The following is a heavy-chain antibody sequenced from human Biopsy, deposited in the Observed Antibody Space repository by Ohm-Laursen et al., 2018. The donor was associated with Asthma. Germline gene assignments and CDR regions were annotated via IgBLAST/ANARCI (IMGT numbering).Heavy chain of an antibody. D-gene: IGHD1-26*01. Sequence: SLRLSCTASGFTFKAYGIHWVRQAPGKGLEWVAVMSCEESVQYFADSVKGRFTFSRDNSKNTMYLQMNSLRAEDTAVYYCAKEVFPGWELRRGPENWGQGTLVTVSS. CDR1: GFTFKAYG. V-gene: IGHV3-30*18. J-gene: IGHJ4*02. CDR3: AKEVFPGWELRRGPEN. CDR2: MSCEESVQ.